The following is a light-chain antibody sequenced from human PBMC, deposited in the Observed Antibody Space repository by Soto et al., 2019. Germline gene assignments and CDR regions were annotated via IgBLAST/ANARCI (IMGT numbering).Light chain of an antibody. CDR1: QSVSSH. CDR3: QHYNGT. J-gene: IGKJ1*01. CDR2: DAS. V-gene: IGKV3-11*01. Sequence: AALSLKNRERATLSCRASQSVSSHLAWYQQKPGQSPRLLIYDASNRATGIPARFSGSGSGTEFTLTISSQQPDDFATYYCQHYNGTFGQGTKVDI.